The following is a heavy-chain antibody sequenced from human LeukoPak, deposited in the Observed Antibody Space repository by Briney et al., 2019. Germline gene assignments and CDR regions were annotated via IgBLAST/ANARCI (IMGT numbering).Heavy chain of an antibody. CDR3: ARVASPAKYCGGDCYRLDY. D-gene: IGHD2-21*02. Sequence: SVTVSCKASGGTFSSYAISWVRQAPGQGLEWMGGIIPIFGTANHAQKFQGRVTITADESTSTAYMELSSLRSEDTAVYYCARVASPAKYCGGDCYRLDYWGQGTLVTVSS. CDR2: IIPIFGTA. J-gene: IGHJ4*02. V-gene: IGHV1-69*13. CDR1: GGTFSSYA.